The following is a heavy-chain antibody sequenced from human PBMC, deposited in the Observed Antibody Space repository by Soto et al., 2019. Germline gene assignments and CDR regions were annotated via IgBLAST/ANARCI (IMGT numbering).Heavy chain of an antibody. J-gene: IGHJ4*01. CDR2: MNPNSGNT. Sequence: QAQLVQSGAEVKKPGASVKVSCKASGYTFTGYDINWVRQATGQGLEWMGWMNPNSGNTGYAQNFQGRVTMTRDNSITTAYMELTSLRDDDSAVYYCAGEKVGTTGSDFWGHGTLVTVSS. V-gene: IGHV1-8*01. D-gene: IGHD1-26*01. CDR1: GYTFTGYD. CDR3: AGEKVGTTGSDF.